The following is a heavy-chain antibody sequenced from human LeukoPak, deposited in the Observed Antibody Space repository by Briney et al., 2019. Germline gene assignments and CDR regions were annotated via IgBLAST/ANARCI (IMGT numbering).Heavy chain of an antibody. CDR2: ISYDGSNK. CDR3: AKDLAGRPYYFDY. V-gene: IGHV3-30*18. J-gene: IGHJ4*02. D-gene: IGHD1-1*01. CDR1: GFTFSSYG. Sequence: PGGSLRLSWAASGFTFSSYGMHWVRQAPGKGLEWVAVISYDGSNKYYADSVKGRFTISRDNSKNTLYLQMNSLRAEDTAVYYCAKDLAGRPYYFDYWGQGTLVTVSS.